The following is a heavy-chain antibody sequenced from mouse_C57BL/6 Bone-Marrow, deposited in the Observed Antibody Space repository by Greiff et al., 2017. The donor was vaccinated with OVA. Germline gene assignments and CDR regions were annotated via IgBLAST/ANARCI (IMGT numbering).Heavy chain of an antibody. CDR2: IYPRSGNT. Sequence: QVQLQQSGAELARPGASVKLSCKASGYTFTSYGISWVKQRTGQGLEWIGEIYPRSGNTYYNEKFKGKATLTAAKSSSTAYMELRSLTSEDSAVYFCAREPYDNSSWIAYWGQGTLVTVSA. V-gene: IGHV1-81*01. CDR3: AREPYDNSSWIAY. D-gene: IGHD1-1*01. CDR1: GYTFTSYG. J-gene: IGHJ3*01.